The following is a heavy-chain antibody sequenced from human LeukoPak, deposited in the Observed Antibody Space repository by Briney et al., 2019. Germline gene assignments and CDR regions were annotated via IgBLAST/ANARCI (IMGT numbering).Heavy chain of an antibody. D-gene: IGHD1-26*01. Sequence: SETLSLTCTVSGGSISSYYWSWIRQPPGKGLEWIGYIYYSGSTNYNPSLKSRVTISVDTSKNQSSLKLSSVTAADTAMYYCARHGGGGESYPRVFDYWGRGNLVTVSS. CDR1: GGSISSYY. CDR3: ARHGGGGESYPRVFDY. J-gene: IGHJ4*02. V-gene: IGHV4-59*01. CDR2: IYYSGST.